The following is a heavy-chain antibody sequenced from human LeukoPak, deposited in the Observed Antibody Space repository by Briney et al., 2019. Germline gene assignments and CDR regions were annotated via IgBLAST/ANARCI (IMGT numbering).Heavy chain of an antibody. CDR1: GYSFAGYG. CDR2: ISTYSGNT. J-gene: IGHJ4*02. D-gene: IGHD6-13*01. CDR3: ARVGAAPGHFDY. V-gene: IGHV1-18*01. Sequence: ASVKVSCKASGYSFAGYGISWVRQAPGQGLEWIGWISTYSGNTNYVHNLQGRITVTTETSTSTAYMELRSLRSDDTAVYYCARVGAAPGHFDYWGQGTQLTASS.